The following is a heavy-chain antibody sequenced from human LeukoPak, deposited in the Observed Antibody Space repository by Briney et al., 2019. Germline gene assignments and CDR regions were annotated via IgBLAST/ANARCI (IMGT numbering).Heavy chain of an antibody. CDR3: ARDFFHGHCSGLTCFLLDS. V-gene: IGHV1-18*01. CDR1: GYAFTRYG. D-gene: IGHD2-15*01. Sequence: ASVKVSCKASGYAFTRYGITWVRQAPGQGLEWMGWISAYNGNTNYAQKFQGRLTVTTDTSTNTAYMELRSLRPDDTAVYYCARDFFHGHCSGLTCFLLDSWGQGSLVTVSS. J-gene: IGHJ4*02. CDR2: ISAYNGNT.